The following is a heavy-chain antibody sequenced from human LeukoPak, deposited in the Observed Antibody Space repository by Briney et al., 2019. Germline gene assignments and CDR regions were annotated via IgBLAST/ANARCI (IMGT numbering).Heavy chain of an antibody. CDR1: GGSVINTNW. Sequence: SGTLSLTCGVSGGSVINTNWWTWVRQPPGKGLEWIGEVHLDGRTNYNPSLESRLTMSVDVSENQVSLKLTSVTAADTAVYYCAREGGFYRPLDYSGQGTLVTISS. CDR3: AREGGFYRPLDY. J-gene: IGHJ4*02. V-gene: IGHV4-4*02. CDR2: VHLDGRT. D-gene: IGHD3-3*01.